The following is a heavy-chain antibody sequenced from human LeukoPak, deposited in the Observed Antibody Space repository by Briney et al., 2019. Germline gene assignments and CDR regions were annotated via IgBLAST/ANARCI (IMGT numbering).Heavy chain of an antibody. Sequence: SETLSLTCTVSGGSISSYYWSWIRQPPGKGLEWIGYIYYSGSTNYNPSLKSRVTMSVDTSKNQFSLKLSSVTAADTAVYYCAREPGGGDDAFDIWGQGTMVTVSS. J-gene: IGHJ3*02. V-gene: IGHV4-59*12. CDR2: IYYSGST. D-gene: IGHD4-17*01. CDR1: GGSISSYY. CDR3: AREPGGGDDAFDI.